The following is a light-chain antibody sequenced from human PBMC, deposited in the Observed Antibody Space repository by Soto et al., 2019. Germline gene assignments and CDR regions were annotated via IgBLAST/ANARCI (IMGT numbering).Light chain of an antibody. CDR1: SSDVGAYNY. V-gene: IGLV2-8*01. CDR3: TSYAGSDNLV. Sequence: QSALTQPPSASGSPGQSVTISCTGTSSDVGAYNYVCWYQQHPGKAPKLIIYDVIKRPSGVPARFSGSKSGSTASLTVSGLQAEDEADYYCTSYAGSDNLVFGGGTQLTVL. J-gene: IGLJ2*01. CDR2: DVI.